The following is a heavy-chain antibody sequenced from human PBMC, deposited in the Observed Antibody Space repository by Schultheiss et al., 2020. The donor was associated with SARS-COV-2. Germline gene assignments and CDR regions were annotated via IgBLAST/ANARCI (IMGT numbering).Heavy chain of an antibody. CDR1: GGSISSGGYY. CDR3: ARVPGYYGMDV. D-gene: IGHD1-1*01. J-gene: IGHJ6*02. V-gene: IGHV4-31*03. Sequence: SETLSLTCTVSGGSISSGGYYWSWIRQHPVKGLEWIGYIYYSGSPAYNPSLKSRVAISKDTSKNQVSLKLTSVTAADTAVYYCARVPGYYGMDVWGQGTTVTVSS. CDR2: IYYSGSP.